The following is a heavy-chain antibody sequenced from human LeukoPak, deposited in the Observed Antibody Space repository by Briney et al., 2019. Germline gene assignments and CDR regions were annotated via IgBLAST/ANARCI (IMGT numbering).Heavy chain of an antibody. D-gene: IGHD5-12*01. Sequence: ASVKVSCKASGGTFSSYAISWVRQAPGQGLEWMGGIIPIFGTANYAQKFQGRVTITADESTSTAYMELSSLRSEDTAVYYCARRRGYSGYRYFDYWGQGTLVTVSS. CDR2: IIPIFGTA. J-gene: IGHJ4*02. CDR3: ARRRGYSGYRYFDY. CDR1: GGTFSSYA. V-gene: IGHV1-69*13.